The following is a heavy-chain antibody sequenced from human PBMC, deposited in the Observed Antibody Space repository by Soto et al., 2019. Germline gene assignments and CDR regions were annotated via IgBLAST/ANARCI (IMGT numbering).Heavy chain of an antibody. V-gene: IGHV3-23*01. CDR1: GFTFSSYA. Sequence: GGSLRLSCAASGFTFSSYAMSWVRQAPGKGLEWVSAISGSGGSTYYADSVKGRFPISRDNAKNTLYLQMNSLRAEDTAVYYCAKILLGSTSTNSHYYYYMDVWGKGTTVTVSS. CDR3: AKILLGSTSTNSHYYYYMDV. CDR2: ISGSGGST. D-gene: IGHD2-2*01. J-gene: IGHJ6*03.